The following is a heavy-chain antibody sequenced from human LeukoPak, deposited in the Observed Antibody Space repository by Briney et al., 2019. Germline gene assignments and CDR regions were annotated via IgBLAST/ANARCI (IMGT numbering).Heavy chain of an antibody. CDR2: MGSSGTPM. CDR1: GFTLSIYE. Sequence: GGSLRLSCAASGFTLSIYEMNWVRQAPGKGLEWVSYMGSSGTPMYYADSVKGRFTISRDNAKSSLFLQMNSLRADDTAVYYCARDRGLDGMDVWGQGTTVTVSS. V-gene: IGHV3-48*03. J-gene: IGHJ6*02. CDR3: ARDRGLDGMDV. D-gene: IGHD3-22*01.